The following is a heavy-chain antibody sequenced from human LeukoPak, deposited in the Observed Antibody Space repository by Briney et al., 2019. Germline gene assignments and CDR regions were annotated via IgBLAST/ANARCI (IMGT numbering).Heavy chain of an antibody. D-gene: IGHD3-10*01. J-gene: IGHJ4*02. CDR1: GFTFSSYS. CDR3: ARANSPVVRGVSDFDY. Sequence: GGSLRLSCAASGFTFSSYSMNWVRQAPGKGLEWVSSISSSSSYIYYADSVKGRFTISRDNAKNSPYLQMNSLRAEDTAVYYCARANSPVVRGVSDFDYWGQGTLVTVSS. V-gene: IGHV3-21*04. CDR2: ISSSSSYI.